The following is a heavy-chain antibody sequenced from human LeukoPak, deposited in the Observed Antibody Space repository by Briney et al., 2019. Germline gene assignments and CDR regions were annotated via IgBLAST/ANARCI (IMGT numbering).Heavy chain of an antibody. V-gene: IGHV4-59*05. Sequence: SETLSLTCTVSGGSISSYYWSWIRQPPGKGLEWIGSMYYSGSTYYNPSLNSRVTISVDTSKNQFSLKLSSVTAADTAVYYCARRSAQIYFDYWGQGTLVTVSS. CDR1: GGSISSYY. D-gene: IGHD3-3*01. J-gene: IGHJ4*02. CDR3: ARRSAQIYFDY. CDR2: MYYSGST.